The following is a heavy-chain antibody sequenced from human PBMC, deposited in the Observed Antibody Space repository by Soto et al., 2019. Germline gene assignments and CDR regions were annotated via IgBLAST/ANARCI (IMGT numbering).Heavy chain of an antibody. V-gene: IGHV3-33*01. J-gene: IGHJ5*02. CDR2: IWYDGSNK. Sequence: QVQLVESGGGVVQPGRSLRLSCAASGFTFSSYGMHWVRQAPGKGLEWVAVIWYDGSNKYYADSVKGRFTISRDNSKNTLYLQMNSLRAEDTAVYYCARAVKVVAAPNNWFDPWGQGTLVTVSS. CDR3: ARAVKVVAAPNNWFDP. CDR1: GFTFSSYG. D-gene: IGHD2-15*01.